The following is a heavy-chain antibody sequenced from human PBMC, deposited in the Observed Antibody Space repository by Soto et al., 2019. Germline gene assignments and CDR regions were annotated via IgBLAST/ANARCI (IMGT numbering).Heavy chain of an antibody. CDR1: GFTFSSHA. J-gene: IGHJ4*02. V-gene: IGHV3-48*02. Sequence: EVQLVESGGGLVQPGGSLKLSCAVSGFTFSSHAMNWVRQAPGKGLEWVAYIHGTRTIIYYADSVKGRFTISRDNAKNSLYLQMDTLKDEDTALYYCARDARNADYDYWGQGTLVPASS. CDR3: ARDARNADYDY. D-gene: IGHD3-16*01. CDR2: IHGTRTII.